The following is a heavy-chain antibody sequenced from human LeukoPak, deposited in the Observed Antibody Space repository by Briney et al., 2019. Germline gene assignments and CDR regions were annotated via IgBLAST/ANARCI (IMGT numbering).Heavy chain of an antibody. Sequence: SETLSLTCPVSGGSISNYYWSWIRQSPGKGLEWIGYIYYTGNTNYNPSLESRVIISVDTSKNQFSLKLSSVTAADTAVYYCARHECGGSCYPEDYWGQGTLVTVSS. CDR2: IYYTGNT. J-gene: IGHJ4*02. CDR1: GGSISNYY. CDR3: ARHECGGSCYPEDY. D-gene: IGHD2-15*01. V-gene: IGHV4-59*08.